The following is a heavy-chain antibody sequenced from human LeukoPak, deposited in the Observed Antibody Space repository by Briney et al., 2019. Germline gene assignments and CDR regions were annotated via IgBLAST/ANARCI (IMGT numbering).Heavy chain of an antibody. Sequence: PGGSLRLSCAASGFTFSDYYMSWIRQAPWKGLEWVSYISSSGSTIYYADSVKGRFTISRDNAKNSLYLQMNSLRAEDTAVYYCARCPAGLYYYYYMDVWGKGTTVTVSS. CDR1: GFTFSDYY. CDR2: ISSSGSTI. J-gene: IGHJ6*03. D-gene: IGHD2-2*01. V-gene: IGHV3-11*04. CDR3: ARCPAGLYYYYYMDV.